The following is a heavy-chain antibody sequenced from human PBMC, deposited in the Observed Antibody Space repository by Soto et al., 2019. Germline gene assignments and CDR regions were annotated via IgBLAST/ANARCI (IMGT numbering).Heavy chain of an antibody. V-gene: IGHV1-2*02. D-gene: IGHD1-26*01. CDR3: ARVDSGGSPWEPDGPYFDY. J-gene: IGHJ4*02. CDR2: INPNTGDT. CDR1: GYTFTDYY. Sequence: QVHLVQSGAEVKKPGASVKVSCKASGYTFTDYYMHWVRQAPGQGLEWMGWINPNTGDTRYAQKFQGSVTMTRDTSISTAYMELSRLRSDDTALYYCARVDSGGSPWEPDGPYFDYWGQGTLVTVSS.